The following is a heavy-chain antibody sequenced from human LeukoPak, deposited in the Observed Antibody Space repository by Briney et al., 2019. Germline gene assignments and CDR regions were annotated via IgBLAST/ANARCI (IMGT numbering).Heavy chain of an antibody. CDR3: ARSNIVVVTAKHYYYYYMDV. V-gene: IGHV1-69*05. J-gene: IGHJ6*03. CDR1: GGTFSSYA. D-gene: IGHD2-21*02. Sequence: VASVKVSCKASGGTFSSYAISWVRQAPGQGLEWMGRIIPIFGTANYAQKFQGRVTITTDESTSTAYMELSSLRSEDTAVYYCARSNIVVVTAKHYYYYYMDVWGKGTTVTVSS. CDR2: IIPIFGTA.